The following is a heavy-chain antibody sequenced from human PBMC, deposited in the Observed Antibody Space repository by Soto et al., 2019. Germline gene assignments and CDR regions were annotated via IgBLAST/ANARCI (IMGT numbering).Heavy chain of an antibody. CDR1: GYTFTSYG. V-gene: IGHV1-18*01. Sequence: QVQLVQSGAEVKKPGASVKVSCKASGYTFTSYGISWVRQAPGQGLEWMGWISAYNGNTNYAQKLQGRVTMTTDTARSTAYVELRSLRSDDTAVYYCARSAGEDIVVVVAATNYYGMDVWGQGTTVTVSS. CDR2: ISAYNGNT. CDR3: ARSAGEDIVVVVAATNYYGMDV. D-gene: IGHD2-15*01. J-gene: IGHJ6*02.